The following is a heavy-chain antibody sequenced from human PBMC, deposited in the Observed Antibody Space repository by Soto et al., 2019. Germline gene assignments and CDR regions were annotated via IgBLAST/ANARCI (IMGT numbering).Heavy chain of an antibody. D-gene: IGHD6-6*01. Sequence: SETLSLTCTVSGGSISSGSFYLTWIRQHPGKCLEWIGYNYSSGITYYNPSLKSRVTISLDTSKNQFSLKLSSVTAADTAVYYCARGSSIAGLYYGMDVWGQGTTVTVSS. J-gene: IGHJ6*02. CDR2: NYSSGIT. CDR1: GGSISSGSFY. CDR3: ARGSSIAGLYYGMDV. V-gene: IGHV4-31*03.